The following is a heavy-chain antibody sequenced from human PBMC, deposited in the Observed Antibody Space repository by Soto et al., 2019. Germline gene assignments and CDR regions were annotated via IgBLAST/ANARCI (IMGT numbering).Heavy chain of an antibody. CDR3: ARVLEFRDGYISHFDY. CDR1: GGTFRNYP. D-gene: IGHD5-12*01. CDR2: LIPVVGIP. J-gene: IGHJ4*02. V-gene: IGHV1-69*01. Sequence: QVQLVQSGAEVKRPGSSVKVSCKASGGTFRNYPFSWVRQAPGQGLEWMGGLIPVVGIPNYAQKFQCRVTITAAESTSTVYMELTSLRSDDTAVYYCARVLEFRDGYISHFDYWGQGTLVTVSS.